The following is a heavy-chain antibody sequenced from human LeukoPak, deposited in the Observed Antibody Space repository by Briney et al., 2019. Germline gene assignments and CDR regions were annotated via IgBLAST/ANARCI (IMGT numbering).Heavy chain of an antibody. CDR2: ISGSGGST. D-gene: IGHD3-10*01. V-gene: IGHV3-23*01. Sequence: SGGSLRLSCAASGFTFSSYAMSWVRQAPGKGLEWVSAISGSGGSTYYADSVKGRFTISRDNSKNTLYLQMNSLRAEDTAVYYCARVLIITMVRGVRGWFDPWGQGTLVTVSS. CDR3: ARVLIITMVRGVRGWFDP. J-gene: IGHJ5*02. CDR1: GFTFSSYA.